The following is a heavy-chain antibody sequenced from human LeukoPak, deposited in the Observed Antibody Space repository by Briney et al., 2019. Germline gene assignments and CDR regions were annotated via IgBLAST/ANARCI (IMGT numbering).Heavy chain of an antibody. V-gene: IGHV4-38-2*02. CDR3: ARVVGIVGYYYYMDV. Sequence: TSETLSLTCTVSGYSITSAYYWGWIRQPPGKGLEWIGSFFLKGSTYYNPSLKSRVTISVDTSKNQFSLTLSSVTAADTAVYYCARVVGIVGYYYYMDVWGKGTTVTVSS. CDR2: FFLKGST. D-gene: IGHD1-26*01. CDR1: GYSITSAYY. J-gene: IGHJ6*03.